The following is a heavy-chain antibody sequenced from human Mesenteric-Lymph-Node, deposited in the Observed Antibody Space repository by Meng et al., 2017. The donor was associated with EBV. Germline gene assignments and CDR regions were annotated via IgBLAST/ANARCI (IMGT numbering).Heavy chain of an antibody. V-gene: IGHV4-61*01. Sequence: QVQMKESVPGLVKPSETLSLTCNVSGDSVSSGNNYWSWIRQSPGRGLEWIGNIYFTGSTFYNPALKSRVTISGDTSKNQFSLKLTSVTAADTAVYYCAREGTTVTRWFDPWGPGTLVTVSS. D-gene: IGHD4-11*01. CDR1: GDSVSSGNNY. CDR2: IYFTGST. J-gene: IGHJ5*02. CDR3: AREGTTVTRWFDP.